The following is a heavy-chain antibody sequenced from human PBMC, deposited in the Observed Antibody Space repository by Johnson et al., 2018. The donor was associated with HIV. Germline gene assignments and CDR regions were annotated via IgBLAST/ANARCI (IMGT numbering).Heavy chain of an antibody. J-gene: IGHJ3*02. CDR2: ISYDGSNK. CDR3: AKEGADYNFWSGYSINAFDI. D-gene: IGHD3-3*01. CDR1: GFTFSSYA. V-gene: IGHV3-30-3*01. Sequence: QVQLVESGGGVVQPGRSLRLSCAASGFTFSSYAMHWVRQAPGKGLEWVAVISYDGSNKYYADSVKGRFTISRDNSKNTLYLQMNSLRAEDTAVYYCAKEGADYNFWSGYSINAFDIWGQGTMVTVSS.